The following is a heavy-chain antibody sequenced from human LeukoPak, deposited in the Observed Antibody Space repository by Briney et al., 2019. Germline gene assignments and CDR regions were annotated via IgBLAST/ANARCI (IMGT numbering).Heavy chain of an antibody. J-gene: IGHJ4*02. CDR3: ARDLNSVWVD. CDR2: IYYSGST. D-gene: IGHD3-16*01. V-gene: IGHV4-59*12. CDR1: GGSISSYY. Sequence: SETLSLTCTVSGGSISSYYWSWIRQPPGKGLEWIGYIYYSGSTNYNPSLKSRVTISVDTSKNQFSLKLSSVTAADTAVYYCARDLNSVWVDWGQGTLVTVSS.